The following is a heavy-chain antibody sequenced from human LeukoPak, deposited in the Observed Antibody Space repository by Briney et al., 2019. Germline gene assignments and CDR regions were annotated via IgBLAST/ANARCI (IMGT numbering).Heavy chain of an antibody. Sequence: SGTLSPTCTVSGGSISSSSYYWGWIRQPPGKGLEWIGSIYYSGSTYYNPSLKSRVTISVDTSKNQFSLKLSSVTAADTAVYYCARHRGGLELPYYYYMDVWGKGTTVTVSS. CDR3: ARHRGGLELPYYYYMDV. CDR1: GGSISSSSYY. V-gene: IGHV4-39*01. CDR2: IYYSGST. D-gene: IGHD1-7*01. J-gene: IGHJ6*03.